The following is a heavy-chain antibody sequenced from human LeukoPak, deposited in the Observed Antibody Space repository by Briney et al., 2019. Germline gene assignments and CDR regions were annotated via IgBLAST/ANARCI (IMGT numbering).Heavy chain of an antibody. Sequence: GGSLRLSCAASGFTFSSYAVHWVRQAPGKGLEWVAVISYDGSNKYYADSVRGRFTISRDNSKNTLYLQMNSLRAEDTAVYYCAKVAVGATITDYWGQGTLVTVSS. D-gene: IGHD1-26*01. J-gene: IGHJ4*02. CDR1: GFTFSSYA. V-gene: IGHV3-30*04. CDR2: ISYDGSNK. CDR3: AKVAVGATITDY.